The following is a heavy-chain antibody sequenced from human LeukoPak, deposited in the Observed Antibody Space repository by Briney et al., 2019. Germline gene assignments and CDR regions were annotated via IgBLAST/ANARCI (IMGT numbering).Heavy chain of an antibody. CDR1: GGTFSSYA. CDR3: ARSHVLRYFDWLNLGAFDI. CDR2: IIPIFGTA. Sequence: SVKVSCKASGGTFSSYAISWVQQAPGQGLEWMGGIIPIFGTANYAQKFQGRVTITADESTSTAYMELSSLRSEDTAVYYCARSHVLRYFDWLNLGAFDIWGQGTMVTVSS. D-gene: IGHD3-9*01. V-gene: IGHV1-69*01. J-gene: IGHJ3*02.